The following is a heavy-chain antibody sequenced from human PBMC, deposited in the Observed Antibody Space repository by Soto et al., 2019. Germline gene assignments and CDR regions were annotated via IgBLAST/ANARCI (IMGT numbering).Heavy chain of an antibody. CDR2: IYYSGST. J-gene: IGHJ6*03. CDR1: GGSISSGGYY. V-gene: IGHV4-31*03. CDR3: ARVVGYCSSTSCPGITIFGVTPSYYYYYMDV. Sequence: QVQLQESGPGLVKPSQTLSLTCTVSGGSISSGGYYWSWIRQHPGKGLEWIGYIYYSGSTYYNPSLKSRVTLSVDTSKNQFSLKLSSVTAADTAVYYCARVVGYCSSTSCPGITIFGVTPSYYYYYMDVWGKGTTVTVSS. D-gene: IGHD2-2*01.